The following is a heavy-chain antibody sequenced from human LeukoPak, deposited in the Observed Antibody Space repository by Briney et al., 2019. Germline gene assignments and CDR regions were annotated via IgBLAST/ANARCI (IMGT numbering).Heavy chain of an antibody. Sequence: SETLSLTCTVSGDSISSGDYYWSWIRQPAGKGLEWIGRISSSGSTNYNPSLKSRVTISVDTSKNQFSLKLSSVTAADTAVYFCARDLRSDYGDPYYFDYWGQGTLVTVSS. CDR3: ARDLRSDYGDPYYFDY. CDR1: GDSISSGDYY. D-gene: IGHD4-17*01. V-gene: IGHV4-61*02. CDR2: ISSSGST. J-gene: IGHJ4*02.